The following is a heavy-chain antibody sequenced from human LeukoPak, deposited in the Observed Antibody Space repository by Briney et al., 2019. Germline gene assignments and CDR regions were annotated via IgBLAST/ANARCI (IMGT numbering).Heavy chain of an antibody. CDR2: IYYSGST. J-gene: IGHJ4*02. CDR1: GGSISTYC. CDR3: ARGKEWQGEVDY. V-gene: IGHV4-59*01. D-gene: IGHD3-16*01. Sequence: SETLSLTCTVSGGSISTYCWSWIRQPPGKGLEWVAYIYYSGSTNYNPSLKSRVTILLDTSKNQFSLKLSSVTAADTAVYCARGKEWQGEVDYWGQGTLVTVSS.